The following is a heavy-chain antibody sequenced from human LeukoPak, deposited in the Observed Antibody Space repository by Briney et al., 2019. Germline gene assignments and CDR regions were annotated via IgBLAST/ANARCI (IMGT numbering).Heavy chain of an antibody. J-gene: IGHJ6*02. D-gene: IGHD2-15*01. CDR2: IYYSGST. Sequence: SETLSLTCTVSGDPMSRYYWSWIRQPPGKGLEWIGYIYYSGSTNYNPSLKSRVTMSVDTSKNKFSLNLSSVTAADTAVYYCARHPGYCSGGSCLYGMDVWGQGTTVTVSS. V-gene: IGHV4-59*08. CDR1: GDPMSRYY. CDR3: ARHPGYCSGGSCLYGMDV.